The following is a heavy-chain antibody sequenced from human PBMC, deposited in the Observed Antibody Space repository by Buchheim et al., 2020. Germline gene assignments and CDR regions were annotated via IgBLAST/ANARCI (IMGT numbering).Heavy chain of an antibody. Sequence: EVQLVESGGGLVKPGGSLRLSCAASGFIFNSYTINWVRQAPGKGLEWVSSISSTSSYIYYADSLKGRFTISRDNAQNSVSLQMNSLSAEDTAVYYCARELQQLVRGLDYWGQGTL. J-gene: IGHJ4*02. CDR2: ISSTSSYI. V-gene: IGHV3-21*01. CDR1: GFIFNSYT. CDR3: ARELQQLVRGLDY. D-gene: IGHD6-6*01.